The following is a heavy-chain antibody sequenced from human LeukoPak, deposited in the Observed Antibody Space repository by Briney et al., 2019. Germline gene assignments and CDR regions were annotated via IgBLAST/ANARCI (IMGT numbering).Heavy chain of an antibody. CDR1: GGTFSSYA. J-gene: IGHJ4*02. D-gene: IGHD1-26*01. V-gene: IGHV1-69*13. CDR2: IIPIFGTA. CDR3: ARDPVEWELLLDY. Sequence: SVKVSCKASGGTFSSYAISWVRQAPGQGLEWMGGIIPIFGTANYAQKFQGRVTITADESTSTAYMELSSLRSEDTAVYYCARDPVEWELLLDYWGQGTLVTVSS.